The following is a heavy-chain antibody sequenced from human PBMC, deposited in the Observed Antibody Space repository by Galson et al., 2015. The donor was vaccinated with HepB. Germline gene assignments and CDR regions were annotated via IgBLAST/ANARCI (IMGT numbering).Heavy chain of an antibody. J-gene: IGHJ6*02. V-gene: IGHV2-70*01. Sequence: PALVKPTQTLTLTCTFSGFSLSTSGVCVSWIRQPPGKALEWLALIDWDDDKYYSTSLKTRLTISKDTSKNQVVLIMTNMDPVDTATYYCARMVIPAYSSSSSGLDVWGQGTTVTVSS. CDR1: GFSLSTSGVC. CDR3: ARMVIPAYSSSSSGLDV. CDR2: IDWDDDK. D-gene: IGHD6-6*01.